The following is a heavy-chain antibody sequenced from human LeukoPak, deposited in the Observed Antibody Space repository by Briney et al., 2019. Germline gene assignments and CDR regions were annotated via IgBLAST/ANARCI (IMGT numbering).Heavy chain of an antibody. CDR1: GFTFSSYS. CDR2: ISSSSSTI. J-gene: IGHJ4*02. Sequence: GGSLRLSCAASGFTFSSYSMNWVRQAPGKGLEWVSYISSSSSTIYYADSVKGRFTMSRDNAKNSLYLQMNSLRAEDTAVYYCARGLKGYGSGSYYIGHSLDYWGQGTLVTVSS. CDR3: ARGLKGYGSGSYYIGHSLDY. D-gene: IGHD3-10*01. V-gene: IGHV3-48*01.